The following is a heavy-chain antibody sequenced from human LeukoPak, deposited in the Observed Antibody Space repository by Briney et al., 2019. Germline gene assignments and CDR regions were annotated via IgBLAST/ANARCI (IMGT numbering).Heavy chain of an antibody. CDR1: GYTLTELS. CDR3: ARDSDILTGYYSPPRFDY. V-gene: IGHV1-24*01. Sequence: ASVKVSCKVSGYTLTELSMHWVRQAPGKGLEWMGGFDPEDGETIYAQKLQGRVTMTTDTSTSTAYMELRSLRSDDTAVYYCARDSDILTGYYSPPRFDYWGQGTLVTVSS. D-gene: IGHD3-9*01. J-gene: IGHJ4*02. CDR2: FDPEDGET.